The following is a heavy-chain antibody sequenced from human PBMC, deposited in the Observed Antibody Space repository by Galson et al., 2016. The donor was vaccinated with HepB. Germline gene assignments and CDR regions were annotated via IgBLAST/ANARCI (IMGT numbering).Heavy chain of an antibody. CDR3: SRLLHHCSGGTCYIGSAFDI. D-gene: IGHD2-15*01. V-gene: IGHV5-51*01. CDR2: IYPGDSDT. Sequence: QSGAEVKKPGESLKISCKGSGYSFTTYWIAWVRQMPGKGLEWMGIIYPGDSDTRYSPSFQGQVTISADKSITTAYLQWSSLKATDTAMYYCSRLLHHCSGGTCYIGSAFDIWGHGTMVNVSS. CDR1: GYSFTTYW. J-gene: IGHJ3*02.